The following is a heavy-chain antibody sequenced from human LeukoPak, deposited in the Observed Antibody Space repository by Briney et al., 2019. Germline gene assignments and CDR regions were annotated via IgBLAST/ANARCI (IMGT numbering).Heavy chain of an antibody. CDR1: GFTFSSYG. J-gene: IGHJ1*01. CDR3: AKDLEAGLQH. D-gene: IGHD6-13*01. V-gene: IGHV3-33*06. CDR2: IWYDGSNK. Sequence: GRSLRLSCAASGFTFSSYGMHWVRQAPGKGLEWVAGIWYDGSNKYYADSVKGRFTISRDNSKNTLYLQMNSLRAEDTAVYYCAKDLEAGLQHWGQGTLVTVSS.